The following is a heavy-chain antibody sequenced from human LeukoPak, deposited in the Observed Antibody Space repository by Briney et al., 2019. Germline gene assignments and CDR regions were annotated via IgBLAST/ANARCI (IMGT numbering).Heavy chain of an antibody. D-gene: IGHD3-22*01. CDR1: GGSISSGGYY. CDR3: ARNGALSYYDSSGYYKVDAFDI. Sequence: PSQTLSLTCTVSGGSISSGGYYWSWIRQPPGKGLEWIGYIYHSGSTYYNPSLKSRVTISVDTSKNQFSLKLSSVTAADTAVYYCARNGALSYYDSSGYYKVDAFDIWGQGTMVTVSS. J-gene: IGHJ3*02. CDR2: IYHSGST. V-gene: IGHV4-30-2*02.